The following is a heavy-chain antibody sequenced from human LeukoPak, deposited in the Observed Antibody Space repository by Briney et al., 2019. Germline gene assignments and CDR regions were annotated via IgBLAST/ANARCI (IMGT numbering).Heavy chain of an antibody. CDR2: ITGNGGST. CDR1: QFTFRAYA. D-gene: IGHD6-13*01. J-gene: IGHJ4*02. CDR3: AKWAGEMTHSSTYYDPLDH. V-gene: IGHV3-23*01. Sequence: PGGSLRLSCAASQFTFRAYALSWVRHAPGKGLGWGSSITGNGGSTYYAGSVKGRFTISRDNPKDTLYLQMNSLRAGDTAVYYCAKWAGEMTHSSTYYDPLDHWGQGTLVTVSS.